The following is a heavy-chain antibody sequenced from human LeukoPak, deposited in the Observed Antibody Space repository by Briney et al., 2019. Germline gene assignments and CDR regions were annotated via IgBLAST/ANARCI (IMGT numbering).Heavy chain of an antibody. CDR3: PRGPGDGYNGDWFDP. CDR2: IIPIFGTA. D-gene: IGHD5-24*01. CDR1: GGTLSRYA. V-gene: IGHV1-69*01. Sequence: GSSVKVSCKASGGTLSRYAISSVRQAPGQGLEWMGGIIPIFGTANYAQKFQGRVTITADESTSTAYMELSSLRSEDTAVYYCPRGPGDGYNGDWFDPWGQGTLVTVSS. J-gene: IGHJ5*02.